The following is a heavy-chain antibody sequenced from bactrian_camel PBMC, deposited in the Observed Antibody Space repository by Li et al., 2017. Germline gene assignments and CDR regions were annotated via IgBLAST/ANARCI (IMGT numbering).Heavy chain of an antibody. D-gene: IGHD3*01. CDR3: AAGETAAMGWTRTCPEWDY. V-gene: IGHV3S53*01. Sequence: QVQLVESGGGSVQPGGSLRLSCVGSGFTFSSYCMAWFRQAPGKEREGVASINHDGTSNYDSSVKGRFDISQEKNILYLLMNNLRDEDTAMYYCAAGETAAMGWTRTCPEWDYWGQGTQVTVS. J-gene: IGHJ4*01. CDR1: GFTFSSYC. CDR2: INHDGTS.